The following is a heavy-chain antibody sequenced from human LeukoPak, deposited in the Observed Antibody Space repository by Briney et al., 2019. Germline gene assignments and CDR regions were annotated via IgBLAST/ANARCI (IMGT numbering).Heavy chain of an antibody. CDR2: IYPGDSDI. J-gene: IGHJ5*02. Sequence: HGESLKTSCKGSGYSFTNYWIAWVRQMPGKGLECMGIIYPGDSDIRYSPSFEGQVTISADESISTAFLQWKSLKASDTAMYYCARRHTGASGRYDRFDPWGQGTLVTVSS. CDR3: ARRHTGASGRYDRFDP. D-gene: IGHD3-16*01. V-gene: IGHV5-51*01. CDR1: GYSFTNYW.